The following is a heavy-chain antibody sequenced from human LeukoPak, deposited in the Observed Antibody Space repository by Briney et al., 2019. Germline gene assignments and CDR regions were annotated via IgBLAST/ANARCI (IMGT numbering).Heavy chain of an antibody. D-gene: IGHD3-3*01. V-gene: IGHV1-69*05. CDR2: IIPIFGTA. CDR1: GGTFSSYA. Sequence: SVKVSCKASGGTFSSYAISWVRQAPGQGLEWMGGIIPIFGTANYAQKFQGRVTITTDESTSTAYMELSSLRSEDTAVYYCARGLNYDFWSGYLWFDPWGQGTLVTVSS. J-gene: IGHJ5*02. CDR3: ARGLNYDFWSGYLWFDP.